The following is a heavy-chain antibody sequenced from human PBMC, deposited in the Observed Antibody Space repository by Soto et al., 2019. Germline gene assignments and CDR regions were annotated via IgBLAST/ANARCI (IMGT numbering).Heavy chain of an antibody. D-gene: IGHD6-13*01. J-gene: IGHJ4*02. CDR1: GGSFSGYY. Sequence: SETLSLTCAVYGGSFSGYYWSWIRQPPGKGLEWIGEINHSGSTNYNPSLKSRVTISVDTSKNQFSLKLSSVTAADTAVYYCAITPAAGTFDYWGQGTLVTVSS. CDR2: INHSGST. CDR3: AITPAAGTFDY. V-gene: IGHV4-34*01.